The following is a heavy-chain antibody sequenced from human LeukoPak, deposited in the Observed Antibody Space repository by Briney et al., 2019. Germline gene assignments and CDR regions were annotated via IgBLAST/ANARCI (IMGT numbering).Heavy chain of an antibody. V-gene: IGHV4-59*01. Sequence: SETLSFTGTGSGGTLSSYYWSWIRQPPGKGLEWIGCIYHSGSTNYSPFLKSRVTISVDTSKNQFSLKLSSVTAADTAVYYCARGAGIVVVPAAIGRYGMDVWGQGTTVTVSS. CDR3: ARGAGIVVVPAAIGRYGMDV. CDR2: IYHSGST. CDR1: GGTLSSYY. D-gene: IGHD2-2*02. J-gene: IGHJ6*02.